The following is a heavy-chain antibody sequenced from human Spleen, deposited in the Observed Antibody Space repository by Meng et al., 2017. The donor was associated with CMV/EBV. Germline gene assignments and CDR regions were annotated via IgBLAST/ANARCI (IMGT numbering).Heavy chain of an antibody. Sequence: TLSLTCAVYGESFSGYYWNWIRQSPGKGLEWIGEINQSGSTNYNPSLKSRVTISVDTSKNQFSLKLSSVTAADTAVYYCARGKRGIASLAVGWGQGTLVTVSS. J-gene: IGHJ4*02. D-gene: IGHD6-13*01. CDR3: ARGKRGIASLAVG. V-gene: IGHV4-34*01. CDR1: GESFSGYY. CDR2: INQSGST.